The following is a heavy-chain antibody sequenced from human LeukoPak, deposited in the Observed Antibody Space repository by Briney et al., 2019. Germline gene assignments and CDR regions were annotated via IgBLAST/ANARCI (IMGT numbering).Heavy chain of an antibody. CDR2: ISGSGSTI. V-gene: IGHV3-48*03. CDR3: ARGSAMVRGSQAYYYYMDV. D-gene: IGHD3-10*01. Sequence: PGGALRLSCAASGFTFSSYEMDWVRQAPGKGLEWVSYISGSGSTIYYADSVKGRFTISRDNAKNSLYLQMNSLRAEDTAVYYCARGSAMVRGSQAYYYYMDVWGKGTTVTVSS. J-gene: IGHJ6*03. CDR1: GFTFSSYE.